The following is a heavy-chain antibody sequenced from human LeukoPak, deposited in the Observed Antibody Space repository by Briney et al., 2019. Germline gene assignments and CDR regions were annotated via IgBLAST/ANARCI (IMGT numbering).Heavy chain of an antibody. V-gene: IGHV4-38-2*01. CDR1: GYSISSGYY. Sequence: SETLSLTCAVSGYSISSGYYWGWIRQPPGKGLEWIGSIYHRGSTYYNPSLKSRVTISVDTSKNQFSLKLSSVTAADTAVYYCARGSHYYYGMDVWGKGTTVTVSS. J-gene: IGHJ6*04. CDR3: ARGSHYYYGMDV. CDR2: IYHRGST.